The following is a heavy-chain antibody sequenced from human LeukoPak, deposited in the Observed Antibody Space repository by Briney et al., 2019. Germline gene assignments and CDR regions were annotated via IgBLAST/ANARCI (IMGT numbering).Heavy chain of an antibody. Sequence: GESLKISCRGSGYSFTSYWIGWVRQMPGKGLEWMGIIYPGDSDTRYSPSFQGQVTISADKSISTAYLQWSSLKASDTAMYYCARRHSSSGYYFDYWGQGTLVTVSS. CDR1: GYSFTSYW. D-gene: IGHD6-6*01. J-gene: IGHJ4*02. CDR3: ARRHSSSGYYFDY. V-gene: IGHV5-51*01. CDR2: IYPGDSDT.